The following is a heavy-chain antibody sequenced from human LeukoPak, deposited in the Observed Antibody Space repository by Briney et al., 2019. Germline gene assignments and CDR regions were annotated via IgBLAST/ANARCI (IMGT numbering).Heavy chain of an antibody. CDR1: GYTFTSYD. D-gene: IGHD3-10*01. J-gene: IGHJ6*03. CDR2: MNPNSGNT. Sequence: GASVKVSCKASGYTFTSYDINWVRQATGQGLEWMGWMNPNSGNTGYAQKFQGRVTMTRNTSISTAYMELSSLRSEDTAVYYCARGLMVRGVITHYYYYYMDVWGKGTTVTISS. CDR3: ARGLMVRGVITHYYYYYMDV. V-gene: IGHV1-8*01.